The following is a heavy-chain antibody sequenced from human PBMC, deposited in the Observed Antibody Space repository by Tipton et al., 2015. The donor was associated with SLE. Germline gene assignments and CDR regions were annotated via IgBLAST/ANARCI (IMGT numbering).Heavy chain of an antibody. J-gene: IGHJ4*02. V-gene: IGHV4-59*01. CDR1: GESISNFY. CDR2: IHYRGNT. Sequence: TLSLTCTVSGESISNFYWSWIRQPPGKGLEWIGYIHYRGNTNYNRFLESRVSISVDTSQNQFSLKLRSVTAADTAVYYCARDLRGGASSFDSWGQGTLVTVSS. D-gene: IGHD1-26*01. CDR3: ARDLRGGASSFDS.